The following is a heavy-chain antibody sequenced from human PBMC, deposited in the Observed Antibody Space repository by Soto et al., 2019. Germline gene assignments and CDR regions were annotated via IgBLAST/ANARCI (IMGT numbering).Heavy chain of an antibody. CDR2: IKQDGSEK. Sequence: GGSLRLSCAASGFTFSSYWMSWVRQAPGKGLEWVANIKQDGSEKYYVDSVKGRFTISRDNAKNSLYLQMNSLRAEDTAVYYCARTSTTSEWLDAFDIWGQGTMVTVSS. D-gene: IGHD3-3*01. CDR3: ARTSTTSEWLDAFDI. CDR1: GFTFSSYW. J-gene: IGHJ3*02. V-gene: IGHV3-7*01.